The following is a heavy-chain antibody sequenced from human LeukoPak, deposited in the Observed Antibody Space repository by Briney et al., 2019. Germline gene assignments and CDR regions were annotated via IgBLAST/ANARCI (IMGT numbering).Heavy chain of an antibody. CDR2: ISHDGRTK. D-gene: IGHD5-24*01. J-gene: IGHJ4*02. Sequence: PGGSLRLSCVVSGFNFDNFAMDWVRQPLGKGLEWVAVISHDGRTKYYADSMKGRITISRDNSKNTLFLQMNNLRSEDTAVYFCARPSPPGDGYNPHDHWGQGTLVTVSS. CDR3: ARPSPPGDGYNPHDH. CDR1: GFNFDNFA. V-gene: IGHV3-30*04.